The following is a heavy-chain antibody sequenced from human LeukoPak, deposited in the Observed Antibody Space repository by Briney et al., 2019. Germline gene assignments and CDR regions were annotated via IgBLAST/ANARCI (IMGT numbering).Heavy chain of an antibody. J-gene: IGHJ5*02. V-gene: IGHV3-7*01. CDR2: IREDGGHK. D-gene: IGHD1-26*01. CDR1: GFTFTYHW. Sequence: GGSLRLSCVASGFTFTYHWMRWVRHAKGKGLEWVANIREDGGHKNYVDSVKGRFTISKDNAKTSLYLKLNSLRAEDTAVYYCARSLVVGATYPYHWGKGTLVTVSS. CDR3: ARSLVVGATYPYH.